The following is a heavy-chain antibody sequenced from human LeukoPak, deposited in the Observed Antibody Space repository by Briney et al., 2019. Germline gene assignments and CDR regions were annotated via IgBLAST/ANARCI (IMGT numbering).Heavy chain of an antibody. V-gene: IGHV3-7*03. Sequence: GGSLRLSCAASGFTFSSFGMSWVRQAPGKGLEWVANIKQDGSEKDYVDSVKGRFTISRDNAKNSLYLQMNSLRAEDTAVYYCAREKGGGVISPYFDYWGQGTLVTVSS. D-gene: IGHD3-16*01. CDR2: IKQDGSEK. CDR1: GFTFSSFG. J-gene: IGHJ4*02. CDR3: AREKGGGVISPYFDY.